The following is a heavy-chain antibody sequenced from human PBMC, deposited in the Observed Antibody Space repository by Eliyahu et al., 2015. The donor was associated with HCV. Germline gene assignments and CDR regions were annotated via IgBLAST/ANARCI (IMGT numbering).Heavy chain of an antibody. D-gene: IGHD3-10*01. V-gene: IGHV3-9*01. CDR2: ISWNSGAI. J-gene: IGHJ4*02. Sequence: EVQLVESGGGLVQPGGSLKLSCSASGFPFDAYAVHLVRQGAGKGLEWVSGISWNSGAIGYADSVKGRFTISRDNAQNLLYLQMNNLRPDDTALYYCAKATLSGTPYYFDSWGQGTLVTVSS. CDR1: GFPFDAYA. CDR3: AKATLSGTPYYFDS.